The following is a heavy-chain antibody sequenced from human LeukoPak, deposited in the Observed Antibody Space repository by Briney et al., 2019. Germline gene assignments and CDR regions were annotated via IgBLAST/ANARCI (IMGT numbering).Heavy chain of an antibody. D-gene: IGHD6-13*01. J-gene: IGHJ4*02. V-gene: IGHV3-11*01. Sequence: GGSLRFSCAASGFIFSDYYMSWIRQAPGKGLEWVSYISSSGSTIYYADSVKGRFTISRDNAKNSLYLQMNSLRAEDTAVYYCARDMGGYSSSWYYFDYWGQGTLVTVSS. CDR2: ISSSGSTI. CDR1: GFIFSDYY. CDR3: ARDMGGYSSSWYYFDY.